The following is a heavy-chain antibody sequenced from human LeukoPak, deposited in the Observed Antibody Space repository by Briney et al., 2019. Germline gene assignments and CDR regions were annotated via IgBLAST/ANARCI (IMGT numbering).Heavy chain of an antibody. CDR2: INHSGNT. D-gene: IGHD2-15*01. Sequence: SETLSLTCAVYGGSFSGYYWSWIRPPPGKGLDWIGEINHSGNTNYNPSLKSRVTISVDTSKNQFSLKLSSVTAADTAVYYCARGLPSTIVVVVAATQDYYYYMDVWGKGTTVTVSS. V-gene: IGHV4-34*01. CDR1: GGSFSGYY. J-gene: IGHJ6*03. CDR3: ARGLPSTIVVVVAATQDYYYYMDV.